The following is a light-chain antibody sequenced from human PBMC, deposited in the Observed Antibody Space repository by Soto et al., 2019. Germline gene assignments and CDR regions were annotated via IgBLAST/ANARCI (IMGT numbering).Light chain of an antibody. J-gene: IGKJ1*01. V-gene: IGKV1-8*01. CDR2: GAS. CDR1: QGISNW. Sequence: AIRMTQSPSSLSASTGDRVTITCRASQGISNWLAWYQQRPGKAPKLLVYGASTLQSGVPSRFSGSGSGTDFTLTISGLQSEDFATYYCQHYKNYPWTGGQGTKVEVK. CDR3: QHYKNYPWT.